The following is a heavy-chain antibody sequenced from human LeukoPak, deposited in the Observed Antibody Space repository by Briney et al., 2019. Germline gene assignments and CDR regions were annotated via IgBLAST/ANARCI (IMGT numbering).Heavy chain of an antibody. J-gene: IGHJ4*02. CDR3: AIGWLQYAY. D-gene: IGHD5-24*01. CDR2: IYYSGST. CDR1: GGSISSSSYY. Sequence: SETLSLTCTVSGGSISSSSYYWGWIRQPPGKGLEWIGSIYYSGSTNYNPSLKSRVTIPADTSKNQFSLKLSSVTAADTAVYYCAIGWLQYAYWGQGTLVTVSS. V-gene: IGHV4-39*07.